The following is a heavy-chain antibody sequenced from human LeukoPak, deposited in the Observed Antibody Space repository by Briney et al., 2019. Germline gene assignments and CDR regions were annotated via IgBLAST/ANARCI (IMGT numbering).Heavy chain of an antibody. CDR1: GFTFSSYA. Sequence: GGSLRLSCAASGFTFSSYAIHWVRQAPGKGLEWVSGIGTAGEIYYPGSVKGRFTISRENAKNSLYLQMNSLRAGDTAVYYCARAGYSSSWYSRYFDLWGRGTLVTVSS. J-gene: IGHJ2*01. CDR3: ARAGYSSSWYSRYFDL. CDR2: IGTAGEI. D-gene: IGHD6-13*01. V-gene: IGHV3-13*01.